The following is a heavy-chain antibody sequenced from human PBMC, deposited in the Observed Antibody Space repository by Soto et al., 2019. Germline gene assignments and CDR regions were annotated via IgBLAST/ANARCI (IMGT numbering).Heavy chain of an antibody. Sequence: SETKCLTCTVSGGNISGGGYYWSWIRQHPGKGLEWIGYIYYSGSTYYNPSLKSRVTISVDTSKNQFSLKLSSVTAADTAVYYCARVVTTEKSMDVWGQGTTVTVS. V-gene: IGHV4-31*03. CDR3: ARVVTTEKSMDV. CDR2: IYYSGST. CDR1: GGNISGGGYY. J-gene: IGHJ6*02. D-gene: IGHD4-4*01.